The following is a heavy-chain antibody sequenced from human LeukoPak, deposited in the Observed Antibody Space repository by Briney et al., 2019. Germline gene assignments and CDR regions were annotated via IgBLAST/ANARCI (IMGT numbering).Heavy chain of an antibody. V-gene: IGHV4-61*02. CDR1: GGSMSSGSYY. Sequence: SETLSLTCTVSGGSMSSGSYYWSWIRQPAGKGLEWIGRSYNSGSTNYNPSLKSRVTISVDTCKNQFSLKLSSVTAADTAMYYCARDPGGAVFDIWGQGTMVTVSS. CDR3: ARDPGGAVFDI. D-gene: IGHD1-26*01. CDR2: SYNSGST. J-gene: IGHJ3*02.